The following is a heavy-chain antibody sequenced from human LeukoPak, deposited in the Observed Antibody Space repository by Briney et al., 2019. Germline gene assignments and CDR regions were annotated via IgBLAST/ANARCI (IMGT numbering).Heavy chain of an antibody. V-gene: IGHV4-61*02. Sequence: SETLSLTCTVSGGSISSGSYYWSWIRQPAGKGLEWIGRTHTSGSTNYNPSLKSRVTISVDTSKNQFSLKLSSVTAADTAVYYCARNFDYWGQGTLVTVSS. CDR2: THTSGST. J-gene: IGHJ4*02. CDR3: ARNFDY. CDR1: GGSISSGSYY.